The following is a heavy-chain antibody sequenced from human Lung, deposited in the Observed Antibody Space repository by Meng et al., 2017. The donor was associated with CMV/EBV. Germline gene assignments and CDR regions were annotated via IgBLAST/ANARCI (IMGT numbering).Heavy chain of an antibody. CDR2: IKPSTGDT. CDR1: GYTFNDYW. V-gene: IGHV1-2*06. J-gene: IGHJ4*02. Sequence: QAQLVQSGAEVKKPGTSVKLSCKTSGYTFNDYWIHWVRQAPGQGLEWMGRIKPSTGDTSYAQKFRGRLTVTRDTPISTVYMEVNSLTSDYTAVYYCTREGFDYWGQGALVTVSS. CDR3: TREGFDY.